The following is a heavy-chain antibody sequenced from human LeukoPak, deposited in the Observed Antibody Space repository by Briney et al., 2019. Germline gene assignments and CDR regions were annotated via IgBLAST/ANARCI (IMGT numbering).Heavy chain of an antibody. CDR3: ARVVVVAAGHDY. CDR1: GGAFRGYY. J-gene: IGHJ4*02. V-gene: IGHV4-34*01. Sequence: PSETLSLTCAGHGGAFRGYYWGWIRQPPGEGLEWIGEINHSGSTNYNPSLKSRVTISVDTSKNQFSLKLSSVTAADTAVYYCARVVVVAAGHDYWGQGTLVTVSS. D-gene: IGHD2-15*01. CDR2: INHSGST.